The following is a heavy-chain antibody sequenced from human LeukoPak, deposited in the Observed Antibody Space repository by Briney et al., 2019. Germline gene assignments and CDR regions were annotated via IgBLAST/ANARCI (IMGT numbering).Heavy chain of an antibody. V-gene: IGHV1-2*06. CDR2: INPNNGGT. CDR3: AGEDNSSGYRPFDI. Sequence: ASVKVSCKASGYTFTGYYIHWVRQAPGQGLDWMGRINPNNGGTNYAQKFQGKVTMTRDMSMSTAYMELSRLRSDDTAVYYCAGEDNSSGYRPFDIWGQGTMVTVPS. D-gene: IGHD3-22*01. CDR1: GYTFTGYY. J-gene: IGHJ3*02.